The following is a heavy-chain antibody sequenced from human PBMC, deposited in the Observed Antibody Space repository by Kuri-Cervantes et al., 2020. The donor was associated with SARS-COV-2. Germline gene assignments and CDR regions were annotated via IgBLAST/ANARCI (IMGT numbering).Heavy chain of an antibody. D-gene: IGHD5-12*01. Sequence: GESLKISCAASGFTFSSYAMHWVRQAPGKGLEWVSSISSSSSYIYYADSVKGRFTISRDNSKNTLYLQMNSLRAEDTAVYYCARDPRLVRWLRLIGYFDYWGQGTLVTVSS. CDR3: ARDPRLVRWLRLIGYFDY. J-gene: IGHJ4*02. V-gene: IGHV3-21*01. CDR2: ISSSSSYI. CDR1: GFTFSSYA.